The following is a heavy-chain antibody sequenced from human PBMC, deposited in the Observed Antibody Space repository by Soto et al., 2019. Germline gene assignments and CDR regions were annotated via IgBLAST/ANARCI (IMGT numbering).Heavy chain of an antibody. D-gene: IGHD2-15*01. V-gene: IGHV4-34*01. CDR3: ARGTPIVVVVAATNWFDP. Sequence: SETLSLTCAVYGGSFSGYYWSWIRQPPGKGLEWIGEINHSGSTNYNPSLKSRVTISVDTSKNQFSLKLSSVTAADTAVYYCARGTPIVVVVAATNWFDPWGQGTLVTVS. CDR2: INHSGST. J-gene: IGHJ5*02. CDR1: GGSFSGYY.